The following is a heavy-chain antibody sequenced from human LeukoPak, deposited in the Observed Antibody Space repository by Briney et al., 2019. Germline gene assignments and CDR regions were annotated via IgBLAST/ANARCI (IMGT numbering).Heavy chain of an antibody. J-gene: IGHJ4*02. D-gene: IGHD3-9*01. Sequence: SETLSLTCTVSGGSISSSSYYWGWIRQPPGKGLEWIGSIYYSGSTYYNPSLKSRVTISVDTSKNQFSLKLSSVTAADTAVYYCARLGYYNVDYWGQGTLVTVSS. CDR3: ARLGYYNVDY. CDR2: IYYSGST. CDR1: GGSISSSSYY. V-gene: IGHV4-39*01.